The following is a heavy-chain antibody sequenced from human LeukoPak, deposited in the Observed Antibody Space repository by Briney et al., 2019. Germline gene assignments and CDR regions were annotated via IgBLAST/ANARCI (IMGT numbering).Heavy chain of an antibody. CDR2: ISSSSSYI. J-gene: IGHJ3*02. Sequence: GGSLRLSCAASGFTFSSYSMNWVRQAPGKGLEWVSSISSSSSYIYYADSVKGRFTISRDNAKNSLYLQMNSLRAEDTAVYYCARERGRITMVRGGAFDIWGQGTMVTVSS. CDR1: GFTFSSYS. V-gene: IGHV3-21*01. CDR3: ARERGRITMVRGGAFDI. D-gene: IGHD3-10*01.